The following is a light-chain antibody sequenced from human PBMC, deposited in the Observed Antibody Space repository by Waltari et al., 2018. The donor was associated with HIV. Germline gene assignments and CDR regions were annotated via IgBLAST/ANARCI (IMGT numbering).Light chain of an antibody. J-gene: IGLJ3*02. CDR1: NSNIGAGFD. Sequence: SVLTQPPSVSGAPGQWVSISCTGNNSNIGAGFDVHWYRHSPGTAPKLVIYGDTSRPSGVPVRFSGSRSGNAGTLDSTGLRAEDEGDYFCQSYDSSLSGLWVFGAGTRLTVL. CDR3: QSYDSSLSGLWV. CDR2: GDT. V-gene: IGLV1-40*01.